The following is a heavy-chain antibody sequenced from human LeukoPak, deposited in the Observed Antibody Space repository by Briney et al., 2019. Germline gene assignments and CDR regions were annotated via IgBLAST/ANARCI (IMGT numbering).Heavy chain of an antibody. V-gene: IGHV1-2*04. J-gene: IGHJ6*02. CDR3: ARTTAEGYYGMDV. Sequence: GASVKVSCKASGYTFTSYYMHWVRQAPGQGLEWMGWINPNSGGTNYAQKFQGWVTMTRDTSISTAYMELSRLRSDDTAVYYCARTTAEGYYGMDVWGQGTTVTVSS. D-gene: IGHD4-11*01. CDR1: GYTFTSYY. CDR2: INPNSGGT.